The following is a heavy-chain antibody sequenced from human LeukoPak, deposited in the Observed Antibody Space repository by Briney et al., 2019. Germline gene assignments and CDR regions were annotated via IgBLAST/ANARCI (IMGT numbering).Heavy chain of an antibody. CDR3: AAGEGYCSSTSCYNFDY. J-gene: IGHJ4*02. CDR2: IIPIFGTA. D-gene: IGHD2-2*02. V-gene: IGHV1-69*05. CDR1: GGTFSSYA. Sequence: SVKVSCEASGGTFSSYAISWVRQAPGQGLEWMGRIIPIFGTANYAQKFQGRVTITTDESTSTAYMELSSLRSEDTAVYYCAAGEGYCSSTSCYNFDYWGQGTLVTVSS.